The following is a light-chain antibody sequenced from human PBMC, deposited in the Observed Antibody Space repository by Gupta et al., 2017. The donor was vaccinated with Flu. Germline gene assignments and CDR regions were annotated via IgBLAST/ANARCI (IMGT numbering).Light chain of an antibody. Sequence: DIQLTQSPSFLSASVGDRVTITCRASKGISNYLAWYQQKPGKAPKLLIYDASTLGSGVPSRFSGSGSWAEFTLTIRSRQTEDFATYYCQQLNSSPSTFGQGTKVEIK. CDR2: DAS. CDR3: QQLNSSPST. J-gene: IGKJ1*01. V-gene: IGKV1-9*01. CDR1: KGISNY.